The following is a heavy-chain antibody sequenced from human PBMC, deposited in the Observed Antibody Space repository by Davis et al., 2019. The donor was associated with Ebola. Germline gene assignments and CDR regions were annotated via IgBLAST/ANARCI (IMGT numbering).Heavy chain of an antibody. D-gene: IGHD3-16*01. J-gene: IGHJ4*02. Sequence: SETLSLTCTVSGGSISSGGYYWSWIRQHPGKGLEWIGYIYYSGSTYYNPSLKSRVTISVDTSKNQFSLKLSSVTAADTAVYYCARGRGDYVWGRFDYWGQGTLVTVSS. CDR3: ARGRGDYVWGRFDY. V-gene: IGHV4-31*03. CDR2: IYYSGST. CDR1: GGSISSGGYY.